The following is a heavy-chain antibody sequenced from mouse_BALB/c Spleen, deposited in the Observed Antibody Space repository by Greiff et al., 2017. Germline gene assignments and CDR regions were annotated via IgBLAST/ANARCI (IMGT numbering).Heavy chain of an antibody. D-gene: IGHD1-1*01. J-gene: IGHJ2*01. CDR2: ISDGGSYT. CDR3: ARDRYCGSSYGGVFDY. Sequence: EVKLVESGGGLVKPGGSLKLSCAASGFTFSDYYMYWVRQTPEKRLEWVATISDGGSYTYYPDSVKGRFTISRDNAKNNLYLQMSSLKSEDTAMYYCARDRYCGSSYGGVFDYWGQGTTLTVSS. CDR1: GFTFSDYY. V-gene: IGHV5-4*02.